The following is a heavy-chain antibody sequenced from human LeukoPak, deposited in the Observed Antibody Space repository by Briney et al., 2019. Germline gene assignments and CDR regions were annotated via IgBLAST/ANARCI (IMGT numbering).Heavy chain of an antibody. CDR1: GFTFSSYA. CDR3: AKDFAGAPAPTYWFDP. Sequence: GGSLRLSCAVSGFTFSSYAMSCVPEAPGKGLEWVSAISGSGGSTYYADSVKGRFTISRDNSKNTLYLQMNSLRAEDTAVYYCAKDFAGAPAPTYWFDPWGQGTLVTVSS. J-gene: IGHJ5*02. D-gene: IGHD1-26*01. V-gene: IGHV3-23*01. CDR2: ISGSGGST.